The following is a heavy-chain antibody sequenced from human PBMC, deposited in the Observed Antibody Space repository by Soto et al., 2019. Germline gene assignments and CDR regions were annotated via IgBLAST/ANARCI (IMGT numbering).Heavy chain of an antibody. Sequence: EVQLVESGGGLVQPGGSLRLSCAASGFTFSTYSMNWVRQAPGKGLEWVSYIRSSSSTIYYADSVKGRFTISRDNAKNSLYLQMNSLRDEDTAVYYCARGLGYCSGGSCSSDYWGQGTLVTVSS. CDR3: ARGLGYCSGGSCSSDY. J-gene: IGHJ4*02. D-gene: IGHD2-15*01. CDR2: IRSSSSTI. V-gene: IGHV3-48*02. CDR1: GFTFSTYS.